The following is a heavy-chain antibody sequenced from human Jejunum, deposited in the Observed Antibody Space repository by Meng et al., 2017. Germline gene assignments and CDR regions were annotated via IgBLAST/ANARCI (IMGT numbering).Heavy chain of an antibody. CDR1: GFIFSDYY. D-gene: IGHD3-16*01. Sequence: GESLKISCATSGFIFSDYYMDWVRQAPGKGLEWIGRSRKKVHSHSTEYAASVKGRFTVSTDDSKNSVYLQMNSLKAEDTAVYYCARGCGSRELWGVAFYYGMDVWGQGTTVTVSS. V-gene: IGHV3-72*01. J-gene: IGHJ6*02. CDR3: ARGCGSRELWGVAFYYGMDV. CDR2: SRKKVHSHST.